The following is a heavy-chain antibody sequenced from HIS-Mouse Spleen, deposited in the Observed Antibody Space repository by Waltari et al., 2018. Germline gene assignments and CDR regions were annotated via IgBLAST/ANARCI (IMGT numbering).Heavy chain of an antibody. CDR1: GGSISSSSYY. Sequence: QLQLQESGPGLVKPSETLSLTCTVSGGSISSSSYYWGWIRQPPGKGLGWIGSIYYSGSTYYNPSHKSRVTISVDTSKNQFSLKLSSVTAADTAVYYCARDFPTSIFGVESYYYGMDVWGQGTTVTVSS. CDR3: ARDFPTSIFGVESYYYGMDV. D-gene: IGHD3-3*01. V-gene: IGHV4-39*07. CDR2: IYYSGST. J-gene: IGHJ6*02.